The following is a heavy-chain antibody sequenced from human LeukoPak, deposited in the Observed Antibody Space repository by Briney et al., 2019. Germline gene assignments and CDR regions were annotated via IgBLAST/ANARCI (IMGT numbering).Heavy chain of an antibody. CDR3: AKGTYYYDSSGYYGGYYFDY. J-gene: IGHJ4*02. D-gene: IGHD3-22*01. CDR1: GFTFSSYD. V-gene: IGHV3-23*01. Sequence: GGSLRLSCAVSGFTFSSYDMSWVRQAPGKGLEWVSAIIGSGGSTYYADSVKGRFTISRDNSKNTLYLQMNSLRAEDTAVYYCAKGTYYYDSSGYYGGYYFDYWGQGTLVTVSS. CDR2: IIGSGGST.